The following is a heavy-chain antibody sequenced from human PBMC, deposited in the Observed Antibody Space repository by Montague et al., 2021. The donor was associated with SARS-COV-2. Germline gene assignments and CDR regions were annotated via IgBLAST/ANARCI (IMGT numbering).Heavy chain of an antibody. CDR1: GFTFSIYG. CDR2: IWYDGSNK. V-gene: IGHV3-33*08. Sequence: SLRLSCAASGFTFSIYGMHWVRQAPGKGPEWVALIWYDGSNKYYADSVKGRFTISRDNSKNTVYLQMNSLRAEDTAVFYCARGYGDYHFDYWGQGTLVTVSS. D-gene: IGHD4-17*01. J-gene: IGHJ4*02. CDR3: ARGYGDYHFDY.